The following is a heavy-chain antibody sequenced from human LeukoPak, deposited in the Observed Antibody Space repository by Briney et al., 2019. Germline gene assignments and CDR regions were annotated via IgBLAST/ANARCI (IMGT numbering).Heavy chain of an antibody. CDR2: IIPILGIA. Sequence: SVKVSCKASGGTFSSYAISWVRQASGQGLEWMGRIIPILGIANYAQKFQGRVTITADKSTSTAYMELSSLRSEDTAVYYCARVEVVVPYGMDVWGQGTTVTVSS. V-gene: IGHV1-69*04. CDR1: GGTFSSYA. D-gene: IGHD2-2*01. CDR3: ARVEVVVPYGMDV. J-gene: IGHJ6*02.